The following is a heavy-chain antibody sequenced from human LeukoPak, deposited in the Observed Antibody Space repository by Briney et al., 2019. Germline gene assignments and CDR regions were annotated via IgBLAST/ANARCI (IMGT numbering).Heavy chain of an antibody. CDR2: ISSSGSTI. Sequence: PGGSLRLSCAASGSTFSDYYMSWIRQAPGKGLEWVSYISSSGSTIYYADSVRGRFTISRDNAKNSLYLQMNSLRAEDTAVYYCARDDGDGYNYDYWGQGTLVTVSS. CDR3: ARDDGDGYNYDY. V-gene: IGHV3-11*01. D-gene: IGHD5-24*01. CDR1: GSTFSDYY. J-gene: IGHJ4*02.